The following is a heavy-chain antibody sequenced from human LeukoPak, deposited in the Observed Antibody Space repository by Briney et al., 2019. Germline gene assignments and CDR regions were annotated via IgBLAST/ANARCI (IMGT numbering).Heavy chain of an antibody. Sequence: GGSLRLSCAASGFTFSSYGMTWVRQAPGKGLEWVSGISGSGGSTYYEDSVKGRFTISRDNSKNTLYLQMNRLRAEETGVYYWAKNSAGTCYSHLYYWGQGTLVTVSS. CDR2: ISGSGGST. CDR1: GFTFSSYG. J-gene: IGHJ4*02. D-gene: IGHD2-15*01. CDR3: AKNSAGTCYSHLYY. V-gene: IGHV3-23*01.